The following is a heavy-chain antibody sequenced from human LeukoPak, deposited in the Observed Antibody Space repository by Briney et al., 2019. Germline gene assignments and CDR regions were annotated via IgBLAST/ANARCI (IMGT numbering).Heavy chain of an antibody. CDR1: GFSFSIYG. D-gene: IGHD5-24*01. J-gene: IGHJ4*02. CDR3: AKEGMMATSPDY. CDR2: ISYDGSNK. V-gene: IGHV3-30*18. Sequence: GGSLRLSCAASGFSFSIYGMHWVRQAPGKGLEWVAVISYDGSNKYYADSVKGRFTISRDNSKNTLYLQMNSLRAEDTAVYYCAKEGMMATSPDYWGQGTLVTVSS.